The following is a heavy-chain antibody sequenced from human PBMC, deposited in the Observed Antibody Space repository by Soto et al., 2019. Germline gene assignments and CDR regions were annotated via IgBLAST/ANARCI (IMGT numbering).Heavy chain of an antibody. D-gene: IGHD1-26*01. Sequence: QEQLVESGGDVVQPGRSLTLSCAASGFTFSANAMHWVRQAPGKGLEWVAVIAYDGTIKIYRDSVKGRFTISRDDSKSTLYLQMNSLKPEDSAVYNCARDQSKGAPDYLDSWGQCSLVTVSS. CDR2: IAYDGTIK. CDR3: ARDQSKGAPDYLDS. J-gene: IGHJ4*02. V-gene: IGHV3-30-3*01. CDR1: GFTFSANA.